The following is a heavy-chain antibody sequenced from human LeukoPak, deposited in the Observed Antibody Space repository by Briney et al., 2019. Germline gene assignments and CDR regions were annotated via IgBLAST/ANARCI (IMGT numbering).Heavy chain of an antibody. CDR2: IYYSGST. Sequence: PSETLSLTCTVSGGSISSYYWSWIRQPPGKGLEWIGYIYYSGSTNYNPSLKSRVTISVDTSKNQFSLKLSSVTAADTAVYYCAKLDYGDYFWYFDLWGRGTLVTVSS. CDR1: GGSISSYY. CDR3: AKLDYGDYFWYFDL. J-gene: IGHJ2*01. V-gene: IGHV4-59*01. D-gene: IGHD4-17*01.